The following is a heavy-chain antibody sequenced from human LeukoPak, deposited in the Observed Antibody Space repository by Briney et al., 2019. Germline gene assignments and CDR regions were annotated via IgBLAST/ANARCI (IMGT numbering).Heavy chain of an antibody. CDR1: GGSISSYY. Sequence: TTETLSLTCTVSGGSISSYYWSWIRQPAGKGLEWIGRIYTSGSTNYNRSLKSRVTISVDTSKNQFSLKLSSVTAADTSVYYCARHRKTYDYYGSESPFDYWGQGTLVTVSS. V-gene: IGHV4-4*07. CDR3: ARHRKTYDYYGSESPFDY. J-gene: IGHJ4*02. CDR2: IYTSGST. D-gene: IGHD3-10*01.